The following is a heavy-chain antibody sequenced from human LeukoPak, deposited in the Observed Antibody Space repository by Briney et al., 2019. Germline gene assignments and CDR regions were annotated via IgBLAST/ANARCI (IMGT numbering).Heavy chain of an antibody. CDR3: ARVGVPYYYYMDV. D-gene: IGHD3-3*01. Sequence: ASVKVSCKASGYTFTGYYMHWVRQAPGQGLEWRGWINPNSGGTNYAQKLQGRVTMTRDTSISTAYMELSRLRSDDTAVYYCARVGVPYYYYMDVWGKGTTVTISS. J-gene: IGHJ6*03. V-gene: IGHV1-2*02. CDR1: GYTFTGYY. CDR2: INPNSGGT.